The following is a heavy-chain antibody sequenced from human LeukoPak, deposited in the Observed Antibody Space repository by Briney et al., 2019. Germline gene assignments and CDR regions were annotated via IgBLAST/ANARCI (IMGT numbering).Heavy chain of an antibody. D-gene: IGHD3-22*01. CDR1: GNSISSGDYY. CDR3: ARVRFFDSSVLTRKRSYYFDY. V-gene: IGHV4-61*02. Sequence: NSSETLSLTCTVSGNSISSGDYYWSWIRQPAGKGLEWIGRIYTSGSTTYNPSLKSRVTISGDTSKNQFSLKLSSVTAADTAVYYCARVRFFDSSVLTRKRSYYFDYWGQGTLVTVSS. CDR2: IYTSGST. J-gene: IGHJ4*02.